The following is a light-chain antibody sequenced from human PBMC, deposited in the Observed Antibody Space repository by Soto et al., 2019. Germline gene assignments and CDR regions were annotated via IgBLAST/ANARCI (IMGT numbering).Light chain of an antibody. CDR1: QSVSSN. J-gene: IGKJ2*01. CDR2: GAS. Sequence: IVMTQSPATLSMSPGERATLSCRASQSVSSNLAWYQQKPGQAPRLLIYGASTRAIGIPARFSGSGSGTEFTLTISSLQSEDFAVYYCQQYNNWLYTFGQGTKLEIK. CDR3: QQYNNWLYT. V-gene: IGKV3-15*01.